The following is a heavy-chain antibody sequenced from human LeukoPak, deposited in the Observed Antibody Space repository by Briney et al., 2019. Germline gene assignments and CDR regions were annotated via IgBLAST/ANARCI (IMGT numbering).Heavy chain of an antibody. D-gene: IGHD3-22*01. CDR1: GYTFTGYY. Sequence: ASVKVSCKASGYTFTGYYMHWVRQAPGQGLEWMGWINPNSGGTNYAQKFQGRVTMTRDTSISTAYMELSRLRSDDTAVYYCAKDYYDSSGYPGLDAFDIWGQGTMVTVSS. J-gene: IGHJ3*02. CDR3: AKDYYDSSGYPGLDAFDI. V-gene: IGHV1-2*02. CDR2: INPNSGGT.